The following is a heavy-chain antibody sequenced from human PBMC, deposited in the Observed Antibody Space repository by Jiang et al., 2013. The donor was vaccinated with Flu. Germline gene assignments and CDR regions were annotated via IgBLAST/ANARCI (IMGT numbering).Heavy chain of an antibody. CDR3: AHRLGGSFTYYFDY. Sequence: KPTQTLTLTCTFSGFSLDITGVGVGWIRQSPGKAPEWLALIFWDDAKLYSPSLKSRLTITKDTSKDQVVLTMTNVDPADTATYYCAHRLGGSFTYYFDYWGQGTLVTVSS. J-gene: IGHJ4*02. CDR2: IFWDDAK. V-gene: IGHV2-5*02. D-gene: IGHD1-26*01. CDR1: GFSLDITGVG.